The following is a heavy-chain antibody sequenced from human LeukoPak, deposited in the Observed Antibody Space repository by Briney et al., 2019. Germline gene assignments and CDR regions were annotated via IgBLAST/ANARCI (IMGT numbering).Heavy chain of an antibody. Sequence: GGSLRLSCAASGFSITSYGMHWVRQAQGKGLEWVAVISQDGSSKKFADSVKGRFTISRDNSKNTLYLHMDSLRAEDTAVYYCARASAYYGSSGYFSFDPWGQGTLVTVAS. CDR2: ISQDGSSK. D-gene: IGHD3-22*01. CDR1: GFSITSYG. V-gene: IGHV3-30*04. J-gene: IGHJ5*02. CDR3: ARASAYYGSSGYFSFDP.